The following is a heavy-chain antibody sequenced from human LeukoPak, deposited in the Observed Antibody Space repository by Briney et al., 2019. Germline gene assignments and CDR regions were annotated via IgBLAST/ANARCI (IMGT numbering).Heavy chain of an antibody. D-gene: IGHD5-18*01. CDR3: ARDRGYSIDY. Sequence: GGSLRLSCAASGFTFSSDWMHWVRQTPEKGLVWVSHINADGSSTTYADSVKGRFTISRDNAKNTLYLEMNSLRAEDTAVYYCARDRGYSIDYWGQGTLITASS. CDR2: INADGSST. V-gene: IGHV3-74*01. J-gene: IGHJ4*02. CDR1: GFTFSSDW.